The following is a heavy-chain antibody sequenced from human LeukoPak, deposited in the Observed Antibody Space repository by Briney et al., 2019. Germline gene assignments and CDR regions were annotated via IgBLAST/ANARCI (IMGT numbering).Heavy chain of an antibody. J-gene: IGHJ3*02. D-gene: IGHD2-2*01. CDR1: GYSFTSYW. CDR2: IYPGDSDT. CDR3: AKQRYCSSTSCSYDAFDI. V-gene: IGHV5-51*01. Sequence: GESLKISCKGSGYSFTSYWIGWVRQMPGKGLEWMGIIYPGDSDTRYSPSFQGQVTISADKSIRTAYLQWSSLKASDTAMYYCAKQRYCSSTSCSYDAFDIWGQGTMVTVSS.